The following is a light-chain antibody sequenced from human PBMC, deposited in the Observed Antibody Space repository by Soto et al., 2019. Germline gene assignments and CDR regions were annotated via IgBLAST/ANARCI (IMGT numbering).Light chain of an antibody. V-gene: IGKV1-27*01. CDR1: QGIGSF. Sequence: DIQMTQSPSSLSASVGDRVTITCRASQGIGSFLAWYQQKPGKVPILLIHGASTLQSGVPSRFSGSGSGADLTLTITSLQPEDGATYYCQKYSGAPFTFGPVTKVDIK. CDR3: QKYSGAPFT. J-gene: IGKJ3*01. CDR2: GAS.